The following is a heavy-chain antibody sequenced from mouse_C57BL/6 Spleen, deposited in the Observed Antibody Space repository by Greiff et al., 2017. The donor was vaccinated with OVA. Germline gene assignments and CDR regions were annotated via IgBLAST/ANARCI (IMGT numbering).Heavy chain of an antibody. CDR1: GFTFSSYA. J-gene: IGHJ4*01. CDR3: ARDGWLHGYYAMDY. CDR2: ISDGGSYT. V-gene: IGHV5-4*01. D-gene: IGHD2-3*01. Sequence: EVQLQESGGGLVKPGGSLKLSCAASGFTFSSYAMSWVRQTPEKRLEWVATISDGGSYTYYPDNVKGRFTISRDNAKNNLYLQMSHLKSEDTAMYYCARDGWLHGYYAMDYWGQGTSVTVSS.